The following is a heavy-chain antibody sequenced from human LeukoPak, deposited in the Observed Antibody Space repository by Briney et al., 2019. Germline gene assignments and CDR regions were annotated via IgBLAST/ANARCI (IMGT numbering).Heavy chain of an antibody. Sequence: SETLSLTCAVSGGSISSSNWWSWVRQPPGKGLEWIGEIYHSGSTNYNPSLKSRVTISVDKSKNQFSLKLSSVTAADTAVYYCARGRHMLGGILSHGMDVWGQGTAVTVSS. V-gene: IGHV4-4*02. CDR2: IYHSGST. D-gene: IGHD3-16*01. CDR3: ARGRHMLGGILSHGMDV. J-gene: IGHJ6*02. CDR1: GGSISSSNW.